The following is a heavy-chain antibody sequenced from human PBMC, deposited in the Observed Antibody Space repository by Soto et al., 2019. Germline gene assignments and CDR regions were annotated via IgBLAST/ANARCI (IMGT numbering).Heavy chain of an antibody. CDR1: GGTFSSYA. D-gene: IGHD6-19*01. Sequence: QVQLVQSGAAVKKPGSSVKVSCKASGGTFSSYAISWVRQAPGQGLEWMGGIIPIFGTANYAQKFQGRVTITADESTSTAYRELSSLRSEDTAVYYCARAGAAVADTSWYFDLWGRGTLVTVSS. V-gene: IGHV1-69*12. CDR3: ARAGAAVADTSWYFDL. J-gene: IGHJ2*01. CDR2: IIPIFGTA.